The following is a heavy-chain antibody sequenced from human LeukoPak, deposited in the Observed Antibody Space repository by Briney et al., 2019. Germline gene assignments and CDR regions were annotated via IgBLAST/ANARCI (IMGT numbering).Heavy chain of an antibody. D-gene: IGHD5-18*01. Sequence: GGSLRLSCAASGFTFSSYEMNWVRQAPGKGLEWVSYISNSGSTICYADSVQGRFTISRDNAKNSLYLQMNSLRAEDTAVYYCATIMGTLWSDWGQGTLVTVSS. CDR2: ISNSGSTI. V-gene: IGHV3-48*03. CDR1: GFTFSSYE. CDR3: ATIMGTLWSD. J-gene: IGHJ4*02.